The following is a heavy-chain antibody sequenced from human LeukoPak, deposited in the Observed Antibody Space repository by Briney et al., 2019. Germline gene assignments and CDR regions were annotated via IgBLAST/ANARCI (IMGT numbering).Heavy chain of an antibody. CDR2: TYYSGST. D-gene: IGHD1-26*01. V-gene: IGHV4-39*01. J-gene: IGHJ5*02. CDR1: GVSISSITDS. Sequence: PSETLSLTCTVSGVSISSITDSWGWIRQPPGKGLEWIGSTYYSGSTYYNPSLKSRVTIFVDTSKNQLSLHLSSVTAADTAVYYCARRHSGSYYGKHWFDPWGQGTLVTVSS. CDR3: ARRHSGSYYGKHWFDP.